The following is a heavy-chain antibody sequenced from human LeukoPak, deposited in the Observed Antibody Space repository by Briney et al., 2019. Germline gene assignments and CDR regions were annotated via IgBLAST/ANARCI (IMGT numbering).Heavy chain of an antibody. Sequence: PSETLSLTCTVSGGSISSYYWSWIRQPPGKGLEWIGYIYYSGSTNYNPSLKSRVTISVDTSKNQFSLKLTAVTAADTAVYYCAGDYGSDNSWGQGTLVTVSS. CDR3: AGDYGSDNS. CDR2: IYYSGST. J-gene: IGHJ4*02. D-gene: IGHD4-17*01. CDR1: GGSISSYY. V-gene: IGHV4-59*01.